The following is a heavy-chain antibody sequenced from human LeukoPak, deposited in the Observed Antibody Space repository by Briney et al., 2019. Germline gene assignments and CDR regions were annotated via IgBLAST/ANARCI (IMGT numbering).Heavy chain of an antibody. V-gene: IGHV5-51*01. CDR2: IYPGDSDT. D-gene: IGHD3-9*01. CDR3: ARRVNYDILTGYYSYYFDY. J-gene: IGHJ4*02. Sequence: GKSLKISCKGSGYSFTSYWIGWVRQMPGKGLEWMGIIYPGDSDTRYSPSFQGQVTISADKSISTAYLQWSSLKASDTAMYYCARRVNYDILTGYYSYYFDYWGQGTLVTVSS. CDR1: GYSFTSYW.